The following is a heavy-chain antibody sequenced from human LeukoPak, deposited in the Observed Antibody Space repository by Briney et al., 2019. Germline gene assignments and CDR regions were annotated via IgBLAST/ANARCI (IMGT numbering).Heavy chain of an antibody. CDR2: IKEDGTEK. CDR3: ARGGPTGALDY. J-gene: IGHJ4*02. CDR1: GFTFANYW. D-gene: IGHD7-27*01. Sequence: GGPLRLSCAASGFTFANYWMTWVRQAPGKGLEWVANIKEDGTEKYYVDSVRGRFTISRDNVKISLYLQMDSLRAEDTAVYHCARGGPTGALDYWGQGTLVTVSS. V-gene: IGHV3-7*01.